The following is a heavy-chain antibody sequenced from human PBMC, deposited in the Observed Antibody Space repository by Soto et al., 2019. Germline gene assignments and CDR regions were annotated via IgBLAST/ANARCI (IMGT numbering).Heavy chain of an antibody. CDR1: GYSFTSYW. V-gene: IGHV5-10-1*01. CDR2: IDPSDSYT. CDR3: AKAVAGTSTFDP. Sequence: GESLKISCKGSGYSFTSYWISWVRQVPGKGLEWMGRIDPSDSYTNYSPSFQGHVTISADKSISTAYLQWSSLKASDTAMHYCAKAVAGTSTFDPWGQGTLVTVSS. D-gene: IGHD6-19*01. J-gene: IGHJ5*02.